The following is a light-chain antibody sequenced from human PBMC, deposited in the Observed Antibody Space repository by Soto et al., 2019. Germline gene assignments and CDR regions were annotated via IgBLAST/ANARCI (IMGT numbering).Light chain of an antibody. CDR2: DAS. CDR3: QVRDVWPS. CDR1: QSVSSSY. V-gene: IGKV3-20*01. J-gene: IGKJ1*01. Sequence: EIVLTQSPGTLSLSPGERATLSCRASQSVSSSYLAWYQQKPGQAPRLLIYDASTRATGIPDRFSGSGSGTDFTLTISRLEPEDFAVYYCQVRDVWPSFGQGTKVDIK.